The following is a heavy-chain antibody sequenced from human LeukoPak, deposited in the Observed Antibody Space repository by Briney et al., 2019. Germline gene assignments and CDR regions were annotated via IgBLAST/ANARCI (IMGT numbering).Heavy chain of an antibody. Sequence: GGSLRLSCAASGFTFSSYEMSWVRQAPGKGVEWVSYISSSGSTIYYADSVKDRFTISRDNTKNSLYLQMNSLRAEDTAVYYCARTYDSSGYYFPDAFDIWGQGTMVTVSS. CDR2: ISSSGSTI. V-gene: IGHV3-48*03. D-gene: IGHD3-22*01. CDR3: ARTYDSSGYYFPDAFDI. J-gene: IGHJ3*02. CDR1: GFTFSSYE.